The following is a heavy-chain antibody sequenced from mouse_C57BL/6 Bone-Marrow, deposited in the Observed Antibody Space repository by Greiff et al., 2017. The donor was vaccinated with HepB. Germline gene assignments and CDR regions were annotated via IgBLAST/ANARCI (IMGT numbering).Heavy chain of an antibody. V-gene: IGHV6-3*01. Sequence: EVKLEESGGGLVQPGGSMKLSCVASGFTFSNYWMNWVRQSPEKGLEWVAQIRLKSDNYATHYAESVKGRFTISRDDSKSSVYLQMNNLRAEDTGIYYCLFYYGSREGWYFDVWGTGTTVTVSS. CDR1: GFTFSNYW. J-gene: IGHJ1*03. CDR3: LFYYGSREGWYFDV. D-gene: IGHD1-1*01. CDR2: IRLKSDNYAT.